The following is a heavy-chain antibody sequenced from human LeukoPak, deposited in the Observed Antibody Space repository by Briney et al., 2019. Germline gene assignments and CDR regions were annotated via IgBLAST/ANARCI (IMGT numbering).Heavy chain of an antibody. D-gene: IGHD3-10*01. CDR1: GGSISSYY. CDR3: ARDAKYYYGSRTYFFFEY. V-gene: IGHV4-59*12. J-gene: IGHJ4*02. CDR2: IYYSGST. Sequence: SETLSLTCTVSGGSISSYYWSWIRQPPGKGLEWIGYIYYSGSTNYNPSLKSRVTMSLDTSKNQFSLKLSSVTAADTAIYYCARDAKYYYGSRTYFFFEYWGQGTLLTVSS.